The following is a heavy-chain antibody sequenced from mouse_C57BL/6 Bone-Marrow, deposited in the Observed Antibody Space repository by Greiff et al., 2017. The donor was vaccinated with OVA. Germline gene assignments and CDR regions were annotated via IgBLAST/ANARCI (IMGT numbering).Heavy chain of an antibody. D-gene: IGHD6-5*01. V-gene: IGHV1-72*01. CDR2: IVPNSGGT. J-gene: IGHJ4*01. Sequence: VQLQQPGAELVKPGASVKLSCKASGYTFTSYWMHWVKQRPGRGLEWIGRIVPNSGGTKYNEKFKSKATLTVDKPSSTAYMQLSSLTSEDSAVYYCARSYAQRYYYAMDYGGQGTSVTVSS. CDR3: ARSYAQRYYYAMDY. CDR1: GYTFTSYW.